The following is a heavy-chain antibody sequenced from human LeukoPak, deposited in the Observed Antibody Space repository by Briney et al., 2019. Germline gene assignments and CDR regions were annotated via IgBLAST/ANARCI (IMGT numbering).Heavy chain of an antibody. D-gene: IGHD5-18*01. CDR3: ARIQLWSTTWFDP. CDR1: GGSFSGYY. J-gene: IGHJ5*02. V-gene: IGHV4-34*01. CDR2: INHSGST. Sequence: SETLSLTCAVNGGSFSGYYWSWIRQPPGKGLEWIGEINHSGSTNYNPSLKSRVTISVDTSKNQFSLKLSSVTAADTAVYYRARIQLWSTTWFDPWGQGTLVTVSS.